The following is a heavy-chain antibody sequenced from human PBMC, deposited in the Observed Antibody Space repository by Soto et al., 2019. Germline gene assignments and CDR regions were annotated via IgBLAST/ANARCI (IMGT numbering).Heavy chain of an antibody. J-gene: IGHJ4*02. CDR1: EGTFNSYA. Sequence: QAQVVQSGAEVRKPGSSVKLSCKASEGTFNSYAIAWVRQAPGQGLEWMGGVIPYYNTLNYAQKFQDRVTITADDSTNTVYMELSSLRSDDTAVYFCASGASRWCPYFFDSWAQGTLVTVSS. D-gene: IGHD6-13*01. CDR3: ASGASRWCPYFFDS. V-gene: IGHV1-69*01. CDR2: VIPYYNTL.